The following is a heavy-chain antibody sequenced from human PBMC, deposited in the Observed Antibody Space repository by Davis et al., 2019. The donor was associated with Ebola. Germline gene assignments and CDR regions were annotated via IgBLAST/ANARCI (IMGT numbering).Heavy chain of an antibody. D-gene: IGHD3-10*01. V-gene: IGHV4-34*01. CDR1: GGSFSGYY. CDR2: INHSGST. CDR3: ARGRNYYYGSGSLFDP. Sequence: SQTLSLTCAVYGGSFSGYYWSWIRQPPGKGPEWIGEINHSGSTNYNPSLKSRVTISVDTSKNQFSLKLSSLTAADTAVYYCARGRNYYYGSGSLFDPWGQGTLVTVSS. J-gene: IGHJ5*02.